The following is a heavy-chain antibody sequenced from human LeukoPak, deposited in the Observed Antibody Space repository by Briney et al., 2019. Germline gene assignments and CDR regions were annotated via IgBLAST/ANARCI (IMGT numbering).Heavy chain of an antibody. CDR2: INPDSGFT. D-gene: IGHD3-16*01. CDR3: APTAEAYTSWWKV. V-gene: IGHV1-2*02. Sequence: ASVKVSCKASGYKFTDDYMHWVRQAPGQGLEFMGWINPDSGFTNYAQKFKGRVTMTRDTSISTAYLEVRSLTSDDTAVYYCAPTAEAYTSWWKVWGEGTLVTVSS. CDR1: GYKFTDDY. J-gene: IGHJ4*02.